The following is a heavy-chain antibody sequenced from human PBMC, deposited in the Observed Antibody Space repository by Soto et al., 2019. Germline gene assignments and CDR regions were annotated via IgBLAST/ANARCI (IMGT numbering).Heavy chain of an antibody. CDR3: ARRGWSNNWFGP. Sequence: PGESLKISCKGSGYSFTSYWISWVRQMPGKGLEWMGRIDPSDSYTNYSPSFQGHVTISADKSISTAYLQWSSLKASDTAMYYCARRGWSNNWFGPWGQGTLVTVSS. D-gene: IGHD6-19*01. V-gene: IGHV5-10-1*01. CDR1: GYSFTSYW. CDR2: IDPSDSYT. J-gene: IGHJ5*02.